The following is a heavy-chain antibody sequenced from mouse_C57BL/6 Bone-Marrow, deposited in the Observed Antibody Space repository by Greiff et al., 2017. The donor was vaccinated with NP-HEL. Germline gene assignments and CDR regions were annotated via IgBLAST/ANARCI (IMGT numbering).Heavy chain of an antibody. D-gene: IGHD2-4*01. CDR1: GFSLTSYA. CDR3: ARYYDSHYYAMDY. Sequence: QVQLQQSGPGLVAPSQSLSITCTVSGFSLTSYAISWVRQPPGKGLEWLGVIWPGGGTNYNSALKSRLSISKDNSKSQVFLKMNSLQTDDTARYDCARYYDSHYYAMDYWGQGTSVTVSS. CDR2: IWPGGGT. J-gene: IGHJ4*01. V-gene: IGHV2-9-1*01.